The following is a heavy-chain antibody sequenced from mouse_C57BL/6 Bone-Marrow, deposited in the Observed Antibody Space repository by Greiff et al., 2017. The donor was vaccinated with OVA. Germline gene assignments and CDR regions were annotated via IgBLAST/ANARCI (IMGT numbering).Heavy chain of an antibody. CDR3: ARVYYGSSYDYYAMDY. CDR2: INPSRGYT. D-gene: IGHD1-1*01. Sequence: QVQLQQSGAELAKPGASVKLSCKASGYTFTSYWMHWVKQRPGQGLEWIGYINPSRGYTKSNQKFKDKATLTADKSSSTAYMQLSSLTYEDSAVYYCARVYYGSSYDYYAMDYWGQGTSVTVSS. CDR1: GYTFTSYW. V-gene: IGHV1-7*01. J-gene: IGHJ4*01.